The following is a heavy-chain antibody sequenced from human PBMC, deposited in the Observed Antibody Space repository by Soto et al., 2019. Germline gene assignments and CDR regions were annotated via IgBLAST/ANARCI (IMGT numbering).Heavy chain of an antibody. Sequence: SVKVSCKASGGTFGSYAISWVRQAPGQGLEWMGGIIPIPGTANYAQKFQGRVTITRDTSTSTAYMELSSLRSEDTSVYYCARGPGCSSLSCPYYFDYWGQGTLVTVSS. CDR2: IIPIPGTA. CDR1: GGTFGSYA. CDR3: ARGPGCSSLSCPYYFDY. J-gene: IGHJ4*02. V-gene: IGHV1-69*10. D-gene: IGHD2-2*01.